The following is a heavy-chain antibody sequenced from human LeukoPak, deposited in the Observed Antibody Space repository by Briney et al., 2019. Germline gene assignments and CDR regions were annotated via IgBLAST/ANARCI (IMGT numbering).Heavy chain of an antibody. V-gene: IGHV4-59*02. CDR1: GGSVSDYY. CDR3: ASRKLGNDY. D-gene: IGHD7-27*01. J-gene: IGHJ4*02. CDR2: IYYTGT. Sequence: SETLSLTCTVSGGSVSDYYWSWIQQSPGKGLEWIGYIYYTGTTYNPSLKSRVTISADTSKSQFSLKLSSVTAADTAVYYCASRKLGNDYWGQGTLVTVSS.